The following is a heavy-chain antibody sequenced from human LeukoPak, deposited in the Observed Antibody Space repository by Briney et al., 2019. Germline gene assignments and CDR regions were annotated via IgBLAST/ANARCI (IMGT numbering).Heavy chain of an antibody. V-gene: IGHV4-39*01. CDR1: GGSVSSSSYY. CDR2: IYYSGGT. CDR3: ARHSGSYYQPLDY. D-gene: IGHD1-26*01. Sequence: SETLSLTCSVSGGSVSSSSYYWGWIRQPPGKRLEWIGSIYYSGGTYYNPSLKSRVIISVDTSKNQFSLKVSSVTAADTAVYYCARHSGSYYQPLDYWGQGTLVTVSS. J-gene: IGHJ4*02.